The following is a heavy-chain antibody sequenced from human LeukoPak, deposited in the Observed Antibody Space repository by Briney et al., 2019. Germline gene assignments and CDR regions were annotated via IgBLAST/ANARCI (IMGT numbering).Heavy chain of an antibody. J-gene: IGHJ4*02. CDR2: IYYSGST. V-gene: IGHV4-31*03. CDR1: GGSISSGGYY. D-gene: IGHD6-13*01. CDR3: ARLWSSSWYSDY. Sequence: SQTLSLSCTVSGGSISSGGYYWSWIRQHPGKGLEWIGYIYYSGSTYYNPSLKSRVTISVDTSKNQFSLKLSSVTAADTAVYYCARLWSSSWYSDYWGQGTLVTVSS.